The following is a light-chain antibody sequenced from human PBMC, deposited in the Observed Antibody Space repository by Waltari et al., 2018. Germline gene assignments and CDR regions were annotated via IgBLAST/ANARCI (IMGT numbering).Light chain of an antibody. Sequence: EIVMTQSPATLSVSPGERATLSCRASQNIRSNLAWYRQKPGQAPRLLIYGASFRATGIPARISGSGSGTEFNLTISSLQSEDFAVYFCQQYDNWPPITFGQGTKLEIK. J-gene: IGKJ2*01. CDR3: QQYDNWPPIT. CDR2: GAS. CDR1: QNIRSN. V-gene: IGKV3-15*01.